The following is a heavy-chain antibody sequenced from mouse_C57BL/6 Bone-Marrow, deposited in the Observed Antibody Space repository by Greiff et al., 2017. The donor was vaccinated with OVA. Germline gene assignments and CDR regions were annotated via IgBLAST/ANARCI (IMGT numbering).Heavy chain of an antibody. Sequence: VQLKESGAELVKPGASVKLSCTASGFNIKDYYMHWVKQRPEQGLEWIGRIDPEDGETKYAPKFQGKATITADTSSNTAYLQLSSLTSEDTAVYYCAPAYYGSSSAWFAYWGQGTLVTVSA. CDR2: IDPEDGET. CDR3: APAYYGSSSAWFAY. V-gene: IGHV14-2*01. CDR1: GFNIKDYY. D-gene: IGHD1-1*01. J-gene: IGHJ3*01.